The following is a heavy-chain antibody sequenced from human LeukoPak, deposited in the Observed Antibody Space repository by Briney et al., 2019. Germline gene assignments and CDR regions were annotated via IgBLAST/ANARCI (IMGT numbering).Heavy chain of an antibody. J-gene: IGHJ4*02. CDR2: IRSSGENT. CDR1: GFTFSSYD. D-gene: IGHD3-16*01. CDR3: ARDLSFGQDVLDY. V-gene: IGHV3-21*01. Sequence: PGGSLRLSCAASGFTFSSYDMTWVRQAPGRGLEWVSSIRSSGENTYYGDSVKGRFTISRDNAKNSVYLQMNSLRAEDTAIYYCARDLSFGQDVLDYWGQGTLVTVSS.